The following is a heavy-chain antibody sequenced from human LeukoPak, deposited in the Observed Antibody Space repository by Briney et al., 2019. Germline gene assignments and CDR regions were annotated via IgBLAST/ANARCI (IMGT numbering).Heavy chain of an antibody. CDR3: ARWGSIAVARFDY. CDR1: GGSISSYY. V-gene: IGHV4-59*01. Sequence: SETLSLTCTVSGGSISSYYWSWIRQPPGKGLEWIGYIYYTGSTNYNPSLTSRVNISVDTSKNQFSLNLTSVTAADTAVYYCARWGSIAVARFDYWGQGTLVTVSS. D-gene: IGHD6-6*01. J-gene: IGHJ4*02. CDR2: IYYTGST.